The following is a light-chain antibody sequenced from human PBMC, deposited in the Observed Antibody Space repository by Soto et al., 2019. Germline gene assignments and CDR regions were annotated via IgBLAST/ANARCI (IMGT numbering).Light chain of an antibody. Sequence: DIQMTQSPSSLSASVGDRVTITCRASQSISNYLNWYQQKPGKAPKLLIYAASSLQSGVPSRFSGSGSGTDFTLTISSLQPEDFATYYCQQSYTTLFTFGPGTNVDIK. CDR3: QQSYTTLFT. J-gene: IGKJ3*01. V-gene: IGKV1-39*01. CDR1: QSISNY. CDR2: AAS.